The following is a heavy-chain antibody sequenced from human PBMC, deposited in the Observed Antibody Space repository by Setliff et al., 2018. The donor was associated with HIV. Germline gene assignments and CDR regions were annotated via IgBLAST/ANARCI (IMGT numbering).Heavy chain of an antibody. Sequence: ASVKVSCKASGYTFTDYYIHWVRQAPGQGLEWMGWINPDTGGTNSAQRFQGRVTMTRDMSITTAYMELSSLKSDDPAMYYCARNVPGIVPRRVGFDPWGQGTLVTVSS. CDR3: ARNVPGIVPRRVGFDP. J-gene: IGHJ5*02. CDR1: GYTFTDYY. CDR2: INPDTGGT. V-gene: IGHV1-2*02. D-gene: IGHD1-26*01.